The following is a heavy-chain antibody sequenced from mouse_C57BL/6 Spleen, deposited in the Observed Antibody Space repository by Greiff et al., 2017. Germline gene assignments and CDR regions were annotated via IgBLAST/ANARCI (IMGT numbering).Heavy chain of an antibody. CDR1: GYAFSSSW. V-gene: IGHV1-82*01. D-gene: IGHD1-1*01. Sequence: VQLVESGPELVKPGASVKISCKASGYAFSSSWMNWVKQRPGKGLEWIGRIYPGDGDTNYNGKFKGKATLTADKSSSTANIQLSSLTSEDSAVYFFARGHYYGSSLYYFDYWGQGTTLTVSS. CDR3: ARGHYYGSSLYYFDY. J-gene: IGHJ2*01. CDR2: IYPGDGDT.